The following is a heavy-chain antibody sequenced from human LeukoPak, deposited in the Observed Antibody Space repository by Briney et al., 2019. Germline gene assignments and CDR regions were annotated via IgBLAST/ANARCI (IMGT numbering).Heavy chain of an antibody. CDR2: IYYSGST. D-gene: IGHD3-22*01. CDR1: GGSISSSSYY. V-gene: IGHV4-39*07. CDR3: ARGSHPYYYDSSGYPFDAFDI. J-gene: IGHJ3*02. Sequence: SETLSLTCTVSGGSISSSSYYWGWIRQPPGKGLEWIGSIYYSGSTYYNPSLKSRVTISVDTSKNQFSLKLRSVTAADTAVYYCARGSHPYYYDSSGYPFDAFDIWGQGTMVTVSS.